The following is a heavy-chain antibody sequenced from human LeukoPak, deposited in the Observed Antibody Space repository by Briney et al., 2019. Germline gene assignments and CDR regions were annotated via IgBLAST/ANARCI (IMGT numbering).Heavy chain of an antibody. CDR3: ARSFAYYYDSSGPLDY. Sequence: SETLSLTCTVSGGSISSYYWSWIRQPPGKGLEWIGYIYYSGSTNYNPSLKSRVTISVDTSKNQFSLKLSSVTAADTAVYCCARSFAYYYDSSGPLDYWGQGTLVTVSS. CDR2: IYYSGST. D-gene: IGHD3-22*01. J-gene: IGHJ4*02. CDR1: GGSISSYY. V-gene: IGHV4-59*01.